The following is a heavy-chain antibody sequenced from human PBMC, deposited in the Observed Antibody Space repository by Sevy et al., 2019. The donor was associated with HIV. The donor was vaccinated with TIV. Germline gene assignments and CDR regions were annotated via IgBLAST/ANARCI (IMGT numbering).Heavy chain of an antibody. D-gene: IGHD2-15*01. CDR3: ARGGIVVGGAFDI. CDR2: ISSSSSTI. Sequence: GGSLRLSCAASGFTFSSYSMNWVRQAPGKGLEWVSYISSSSSTIYYADSVKGRFTISRDNPKNSLYLQMNSLRAEDTAVYYCARGGIVVGGAFDIWGQGTMVTVSS. J-gene: IGHJ3*02. CDR1: GFTFSSYS. V-gene: IGHV3-48*01.